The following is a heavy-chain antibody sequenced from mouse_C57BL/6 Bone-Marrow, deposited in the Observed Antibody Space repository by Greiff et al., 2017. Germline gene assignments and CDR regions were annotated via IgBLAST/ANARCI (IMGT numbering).Heavy chain of an antibody. CDR2: IDPSDSYT. Sequence: VQLQQPGAELVKPGASVKLSCKASGYTFTSYWMQWVKQRPGQGLEWIGEIDPSDSYTNYNQKFKGKATLTVDTSSSTAYMQLSSLTSEDSAVYYCARLGNHYFDYWCQGTTLTVSS. CDR3: ARLGNHYFDY. V-gene: IGHV1-50*01. J-gene: IGHJ2*01. D-gene: IGHD2-1*01. CDR1: GYTFTSYW.